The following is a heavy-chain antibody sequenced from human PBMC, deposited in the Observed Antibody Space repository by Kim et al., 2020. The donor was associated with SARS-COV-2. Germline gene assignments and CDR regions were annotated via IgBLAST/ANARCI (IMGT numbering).Heavy chain of an antibody. J-gene: IGHJ6*02. CDR3: ARGSGWFGELFGGLDV. V-gene: IGHV3-13*05. Sequence: AGSLRLSCAASGFSFRSSDMHWVRQPTGKGLEWISAIGTAGDPYYADSVKGRFTISRDNEKNSFSLQMNSLRVGDTAVYYCARGSGWFGELFGGLDVWGQGTTVTVSS. D-gene: IGHD3-10*01. CDR1: GFSFRSSD. CDR2: IGTAGDP.